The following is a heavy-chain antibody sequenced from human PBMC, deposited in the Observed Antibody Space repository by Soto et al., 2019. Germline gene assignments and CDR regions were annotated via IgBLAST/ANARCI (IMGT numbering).Heavy chain of an antibody. CDR1: GGSISSSNW. J-gene: IGHJ5*02. V-gene: IGHV4-4*02. CDR3: ARDFSGYCSGGSCYENWFDP. D-gene: IGHD2-15*01. Sequence: QVQLQESGPGLVKPSGTLSLTCAVSGGSISSSNWWSWVRQPPGKGLEWIGEIYHSGSTNYNPSLKSRVTISVDKSKNQSSLKLSSVTAADTAVYYCARDFSGYCSGGSCYENWFDPWGQGTLVTVSS. CDR2: IYHSGST.